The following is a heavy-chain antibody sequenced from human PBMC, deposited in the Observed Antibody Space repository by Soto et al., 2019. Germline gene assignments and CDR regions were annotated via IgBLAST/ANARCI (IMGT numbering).Heavy chain of an antibody. CDR3: ARALLNCISTSCYYYYGMDV. Sequence: GGSLRLSCAASGFTFSSYWMSWVRQAPGKGLEWVANIKQDGSEKYYVDSVKGRFTISRDNAKNSLYLQMNSLRAEDTAVYYCARALLNCISTSCYYYYGMDVWGQGTTVTVSS. CDR2: IKQDGSEK. J-gene: IGHJ6*02. D-gene: IGHD2-2*01. CDR1: GFTFSSYW. V-gene: IGHV3-7*01.